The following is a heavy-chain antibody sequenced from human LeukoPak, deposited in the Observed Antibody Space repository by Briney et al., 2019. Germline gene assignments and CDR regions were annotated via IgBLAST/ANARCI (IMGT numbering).Heavy chain of an antibody. CDR3: IRDFRSADL. Sequence: GGSLRLSCVASGFTFSSYWMHWVRQPPGKGLVWVSRIYVDGRTTNYADSVKGRFTISRDNAKNTVYLEMNSLSVEDTATYYCIRDFRSADLWGQGTLVTVTS. V-gene: IGHV3-74*01. CDR1: GFTFSSYW. CDR2: IYVDGRTT. J-gene: IGHJ5*02.